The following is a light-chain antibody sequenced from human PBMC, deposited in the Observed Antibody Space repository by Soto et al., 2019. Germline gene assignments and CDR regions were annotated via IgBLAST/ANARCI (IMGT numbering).Light chain of an antibody. CDR3: QQRINWPPLP. Sequence: EIVLTQSPATLSLSPGERATLSCRASQSVSYYLAWYQQKPGQAPRLLIYDASNRATGIPARFSGSGSGTDFPLTISSLEPEDFAVYYCQQRINWPPLPFGGGTKVQIK. CDR1: QSVSYY. J-gene: IGKJ4*01. CDR2: DAS. V-gene: IGKV3-11*01.